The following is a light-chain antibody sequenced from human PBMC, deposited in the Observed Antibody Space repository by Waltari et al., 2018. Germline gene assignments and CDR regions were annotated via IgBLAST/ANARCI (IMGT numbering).Light chain of an antibody. CDR1: SSAVGRYNF. Sequence: QSALTQPASVSGSPGQSITISCPGTSSAVGRYNFVSWYQQHPGKAPKLMIYEGSKRPSGVSNRFSGSKSGNTASLTISGLQAEDEADYYCCSYAGSSTLFGGGTKLTVL. J-gene: IGLJ2*01. CDR3: CSYAGSSTL. CDR2: EGS. V-gene: IGLV2-23*01.